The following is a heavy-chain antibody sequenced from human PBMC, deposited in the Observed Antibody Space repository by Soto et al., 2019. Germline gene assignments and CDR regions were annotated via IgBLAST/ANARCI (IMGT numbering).Heavy chain of an antibody. CDR2: IWYDGSNK. CDR3: ARDLTKLIAVAGTPLDY. D-gene: IGHD6-19*01. V-gene: IGHV3-33*01. Sequence: GGSLRLSCAASGFTFSSYGMHWVRQAPGKGLEWVAVIWYDGSNKYYADSVKGRFTISRDNSKNTLYLQMNSLRAEDTAVYYCARDLTKLIAVAGTPLDYWGQGTLVT. J-gene: IGHJ4*02. CDR1: GFTFSSYG.